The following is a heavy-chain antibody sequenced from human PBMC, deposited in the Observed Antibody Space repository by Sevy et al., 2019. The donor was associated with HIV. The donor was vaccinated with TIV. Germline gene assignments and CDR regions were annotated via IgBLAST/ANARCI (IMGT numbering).Heavy chain of an antibody. CDR3: ARRYFDL. Sequence: GSLRISFSRPGFTFDYYWVQLVRQASGQGLGWVANIRQDGNELYYADSGRGRFTISRDNAKETLYLQMSNLRVEDSAIYYCARRYFDLWGQGTLVTVSS. CDR1: GFTFDYYW. V-gene: IGHV3-7*01. J-gene: IGHJ4*02. CDR2: IRQDGNEL.